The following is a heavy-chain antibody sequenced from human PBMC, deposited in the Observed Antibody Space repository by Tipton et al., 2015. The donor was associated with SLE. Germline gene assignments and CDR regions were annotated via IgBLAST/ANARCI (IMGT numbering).Heavy chain of an antibody. CDR1: GGSFSGYY. J-gene: IGHJ1*01. CDR3: ASSELYCSSTSCYKAGQIHH. D-gene: IGHD2-2*02. Sequence: LRLSCAVYGGSFSGYYWNWIRQPPGKGLEWIGEINHSGSTNYNPSLKSRVTLSEDTSKNQFSLKLSSVTAADTAVYYCASSELYCSSTSCYKAGQIHHWGQGTLVTVSS. V-gene: IGHV4-34*01. CDR2: INHSGST.